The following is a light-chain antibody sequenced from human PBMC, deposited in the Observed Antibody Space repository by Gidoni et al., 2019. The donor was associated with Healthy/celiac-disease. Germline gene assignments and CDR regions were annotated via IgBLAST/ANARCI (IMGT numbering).Light chain of an antibody. Sequence: EFVLTQSPGTLSLSPGERAPLSCRASQSVSSSYLAWYQQKPGQAPRLLIYGASSRATGIPDRFSGSGSGTDFTLTISRLEPEDFAVYYCQQYGSSPPWTFGQGTKVEIK. CDR1: QSVSSSY. CDR3: QQYGSSPPWT. J-gene: IGKJ1*01. CDR2: GAS. V-gene: IGKV3-20*01.